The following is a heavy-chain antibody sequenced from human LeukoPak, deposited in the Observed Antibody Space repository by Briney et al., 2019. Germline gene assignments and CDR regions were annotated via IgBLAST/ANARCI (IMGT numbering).Heavy chain of an antibody. CDR3: ARIMRVDYGTYYFDY. J-gene: IGHJ4*02. CDR1: GFTFSDHY. D-gene: IGHD4/OR15-4a*01. Sequence: GGSLRLSCAASGFTFSDHYIDWVRQTPGKGLEWVGRARNRGNGYTTQYAASVKGRFTFSRDDSENTVYLQMNSLKTEDTAVYFCARIMRVDYGTYYFDYWGQGTLVTVSS. CDR2: ARNRGNGYTT. V-gene: IGHV3-72*01.